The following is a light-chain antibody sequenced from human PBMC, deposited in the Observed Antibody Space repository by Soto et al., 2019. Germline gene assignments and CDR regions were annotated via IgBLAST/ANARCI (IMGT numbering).Light chain of an antibody. J-gene: IGLJ2*01. CDR3: SSYTSSNTLV. CDR2: EVS. CDR1: SSDVGAYNY. Sequence: QLVLTQPASVSGSPGQSITISCTGTSSDVGAYNYVSWYQQHPGKAPKLMIFEVSDRPSGVSNRFSGSKSGNTASLTISGLQAEDEADYYCSSYTSSNTLVFGGGPKLTVL. V-gene: IGLV2-14*01.